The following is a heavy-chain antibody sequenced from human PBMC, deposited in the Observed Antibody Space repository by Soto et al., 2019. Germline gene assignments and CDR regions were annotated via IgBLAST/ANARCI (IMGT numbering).Heavy chain of an antibody. CDR3: ARSGNGRTAPENVLRYFDWLFSSLDY. CDR2: IIPIFGTA. D-gene: IGHD3-9*01. CDR1: GGTFSSYA. Sequence: SVKVSCKASGGTFSSYAISWVRQAPGQGLEWMGGIIPIFGTANYAQKFQGRVTITADESTSTAYMELSSLRSEDTAVYYCARSGNGRTAPENVLRYFDWLFSSLDYWGQGTLVTVSS. J-gene: IGHJ4*02. V-gene: IGHV1-69*13.